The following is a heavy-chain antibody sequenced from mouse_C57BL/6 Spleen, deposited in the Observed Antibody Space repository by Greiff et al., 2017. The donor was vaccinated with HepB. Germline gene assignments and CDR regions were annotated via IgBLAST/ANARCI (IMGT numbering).Heavy chain of an antibody. CDR3: ARDYYDYDGGTY. J-gene: IGHJ3*01. CDR1: GFTFSSYA. Sequence: EVHLVESGGGLVKPGGSLKLSCAASGFTFSSYAMSWVRQTPEKRLEWVATISDGGSYTYYPDNVKGRFTISRDNAKNNLYLQMSHLKSEDTAMYYCARDYYDYDGGTYWGQGTLVTVSA. V-gene: IGHV5-4*01. CDR2: ISDGGSYT. D-gene: IGHD2-4*01.